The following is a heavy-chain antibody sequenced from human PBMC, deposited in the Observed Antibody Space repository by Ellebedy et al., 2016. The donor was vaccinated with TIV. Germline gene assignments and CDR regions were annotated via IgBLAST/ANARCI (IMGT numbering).Heavy chain of an antibody. CDR2: IGSRTSKI. J-gene: IGHJ4*02. V-gene: IGHV3-48*04. D-gene: IGHD4-23*01. Sequence: GESLNISCAASGCTCNTYSLNWVRQAPGKRGEWVSYIGSRTSKIYYADSVKGRFTISRDNAKNSLYLQMNSLRAEDTAVYYCARVTTLDTGTGYYFDYWGQGTLVTVSS. CDR1: GCTCNTYS. CDR3: ARVTTLDTGTGYYFDY.